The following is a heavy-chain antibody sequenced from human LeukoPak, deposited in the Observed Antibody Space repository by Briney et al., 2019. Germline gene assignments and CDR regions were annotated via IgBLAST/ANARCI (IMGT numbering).Heavy chain of an antibody. Sequence: PGGSLRLSFAASGFTFSDYYMSWIRQAPGKGLEWVSYISSSSSYTNYAVSVKGRFTISRDNAKNSLYLQMNSLRAEDTAVYYCARGGYSGYDWVDYWGRGPW. D-gene: IGHD5-12*01. V-gene: IGHV3-11*05. CDR2: ISSSSSYT. CDR3: ARGGYSGYDWVDY. CDR1: GFTFSDYY. J-gene: IGHJ4*02.